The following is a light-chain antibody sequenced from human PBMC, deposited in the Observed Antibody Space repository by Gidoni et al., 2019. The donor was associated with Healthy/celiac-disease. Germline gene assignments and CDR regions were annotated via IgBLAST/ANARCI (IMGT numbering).Light chain of an antibody. CDR1: QSVSSSY. CDR3: QQYGSSLGIT. Sequence: EIVLTQSPGTLSLSPGERATLSCRASQSVSSSYLAWYQQKPGQAPRLLSYCASSRATGIPDRFSGSGSGTDFTLTISRLGPEDFALYYCQQYGSSLGITFGGGTKVEIK. CDR2: CAS. V-gene: IGKV3-20*01. J-gene: IGKJ4*01.